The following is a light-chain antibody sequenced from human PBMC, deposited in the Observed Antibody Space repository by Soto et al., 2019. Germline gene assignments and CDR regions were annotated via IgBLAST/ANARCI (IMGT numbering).Light chain of an antibody. CDR3: QQYGLPPHS. V-gene: IGKV3-20*01. CDR1: QSVYNNY. J-gene: IGKJ2*01. CDR2: GAS. Sequence: EIVLTQSPGTLSLSPGERATLSCRASQSVYNNYLAWYQQKPGQTPRLLVNGASNRATGIPDRFSGGGSGTDFTITISSLEPEDCAVYYCQQYGLPPHSFGQGTRVEIK.